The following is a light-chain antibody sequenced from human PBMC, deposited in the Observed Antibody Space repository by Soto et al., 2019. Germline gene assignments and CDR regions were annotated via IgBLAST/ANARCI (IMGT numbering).Light chain of an antibody. V-gene: IGKV3-15*01. J-gene: IGKJ2*01. CDR1: QSITTD. CDR3: QSYNNWPPYS. CDR2: AAS. Sequence: EIVLTQSPPTLSVSPGESVTLSCRASQSITTDLAWDQQKPGQAPRLLIYAASTRATNIPARFTGSGSGTDFTLTISSLQSEDYAVYYCQSYNNWPPYSFGQGTKLDI.